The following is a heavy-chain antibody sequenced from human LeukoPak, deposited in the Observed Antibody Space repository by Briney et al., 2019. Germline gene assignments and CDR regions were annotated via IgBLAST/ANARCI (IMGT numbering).Heavy chain of an antibody. CDR2: ISSDGSST. J-gene: IGHJ4*02. V-gene: IGHV3-74*01. Sequence: GGSLRLSCAASGFTFSSYWMHWVRQAPGKGLAWVSRISSDGSSTSYADSVKGRFTISRDNAKNTLFLQMNSLRGEDTAVYYCTSDTVDTALGIDYWGQGTLVTVSS. CDR3: TSDTVDTALGIDY. CDR1: GFTFSSYW. D-gene: IGHD5-18*01.